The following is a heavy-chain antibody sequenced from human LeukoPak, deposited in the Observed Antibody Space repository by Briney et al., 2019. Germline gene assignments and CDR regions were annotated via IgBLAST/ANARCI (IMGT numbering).Heavy chain of an antibody. D-gene: IGHD3-22*01. Sequence: SVRVSCKASGGTFSSYAISWVRQAPGQGLEWMGRIIPIFGTANYAQKFQGRVTITTDESTSTAYMELSSLRSEDTAVYYCARHVTTYYYDSSGPGYMDVWGKGTTVTVSS. CDR2: IIPIFGTA. CDR3: ARHVTTYYYDSSGPGYMDV. CDR1: GGTFSSYA. J-gene: IGHJ6*03. V-gene: IGHV1-69*05.